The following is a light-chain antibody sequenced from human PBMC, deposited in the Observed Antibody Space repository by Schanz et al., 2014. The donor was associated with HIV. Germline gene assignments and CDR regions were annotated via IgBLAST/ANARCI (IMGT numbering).Light chain of an antibody. J-gene: IGKJ1*01. CDR3: QQYNNWPPART. CDR2: GAS. Sequence: DTVLTQSPATLSVSPGERATLSCRASQSVGTNVGWYQQRPGQAPSLLIYGASTRATNVPAKFTGSGSATEFTLTISSLQSEDVAVYYCQQYNNWPPARTFGQGTKVEI. V-gene: IGKV3-15*01. CDR1: QSVGTN.